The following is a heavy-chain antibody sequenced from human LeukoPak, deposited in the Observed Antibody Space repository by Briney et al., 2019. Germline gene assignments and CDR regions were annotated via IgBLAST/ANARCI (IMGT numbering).Heavy chain of an antibody. Sequence: TGGSLRLSCAASGFTFSAYTMSWVRQAPGKGLEWVSAITSRSIQMFYADSVKGRFTISRDNAKNSVSLQMDSLRAEDTAVYYCVKADRAEAGLPDYWGQGTLVSVSS. CDR2: ITSRSIQM. J-gene: IGHJ4*02. D-gene: IGHD6-19*01. CDR3: VKADRAEAGLPDY. V-gene: IGHV3-21*01. CDR1: GFTFSAYT.